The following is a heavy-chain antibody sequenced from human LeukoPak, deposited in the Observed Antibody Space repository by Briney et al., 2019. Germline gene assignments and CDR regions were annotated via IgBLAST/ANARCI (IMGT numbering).Heavy chain of an antibody. CDR2: INTDGSST. V-gene: IGHV3-74*01. D-gene: IGHD1-26*01. J-gene: IGHJ4*02. CDR3: ARDEVGATPFDY. CDR1: GFTFSSHW. Sequence: PGGSLRLSCAASGFTFSSHWMHWARQAPGKGLVWVSRINTDGSSTSYADSVKGRFTISRDNAKNTLYLQMNSLRAEDTAVYYCARDEVGATPFDYWGQGTLVTVSS.